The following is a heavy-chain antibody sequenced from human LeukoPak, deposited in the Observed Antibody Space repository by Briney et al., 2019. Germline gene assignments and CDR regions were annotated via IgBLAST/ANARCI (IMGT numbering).Heavy chain of an antibody. CDR3: AKGGDTYDFWSGYYTGRHYYYYMDV. J-gene: IGHJ6*03. CDR1: GFTFSSYG. CDR2: IWYDGSNK. Sequence: PGRSLRLSRAASGFTFSSYGMHWVRQAPGKGLEWVAVIWYDGSNKYYADSVKGRFTISRDNSKNTLYLQMNSLRAEDTAVYYCAKGGDTYDFWSGYYTGRHYYYYMDVWGKGTTVTVSS. D-gene: IGHD3-3*01. V-gene: IGHV3-33*06.